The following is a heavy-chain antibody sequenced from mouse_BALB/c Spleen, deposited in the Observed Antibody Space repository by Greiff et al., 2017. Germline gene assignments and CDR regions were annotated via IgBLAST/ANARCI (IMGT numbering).Heavy chain of an antibody. Sequence: EVMLVESGGGLVQPGGSLRLSCATSGFTFTDYYMSWVRQPPGKALEWLGFIRNKANGYTTEYSASVKGRFTISRDNSQSILYLQMNTLRAEDSATYYCARDRGNAMDYWGQGTSVTVSS. V-gene: IGHV7-3*02. CDR2: IRNKANGYTT. CDR1: GFTFTDYY. J-gene: IGHJ4*01. CDR3: ARDRGNAMDY.